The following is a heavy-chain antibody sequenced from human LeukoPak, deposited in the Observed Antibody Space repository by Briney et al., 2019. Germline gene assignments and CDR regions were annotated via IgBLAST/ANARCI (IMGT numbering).Heavy chain of an antibody. CDR3: ARDQYDSVWGSHRPYFDL. D-gene: IGHD3-16*02. J-gene: IGHJ4*02. CDR1: GYTFSSSA. V-gene: IGHV1-18*04. Sequence: ASVKVSCKASGYTFSSSAFSWVRQAPGQGLEWMGWISVYTGKPEYAQKFQGRVIMTTDTSTSTAYMELRSLRVDDTAVYFCARDQYDSVWGSHRPYFDLWGQGTLVTVPS. CDR2: ISVYTGKP.